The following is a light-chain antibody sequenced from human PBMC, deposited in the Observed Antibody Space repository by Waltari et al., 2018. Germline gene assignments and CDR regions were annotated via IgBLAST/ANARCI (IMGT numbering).Light chain of an antibody. CDR2: EVN. J-gene: IGLJ1*01. CDR3: SSYQGGNKYV. CDR1: STDVRFSNY. V-gene: IGLV2-8*01. Sequence: QSALTQPPSASGSPGQSVTISCTGPSTDVRFSNYVSWYQQYPGKVPKLIIYEVNTRPSGVPDRFSGSKSGNTASLTVSGLQPEDEADYYCSSYQGGNKYVFGTGTKITVL.